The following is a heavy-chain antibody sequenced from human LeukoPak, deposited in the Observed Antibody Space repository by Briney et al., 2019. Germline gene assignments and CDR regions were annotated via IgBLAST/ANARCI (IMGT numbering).Heavy chain of an antibody. CDR3: AKDRMGYSSSSCDY. CDR1: GFTFSSYG. CDR2: TSGSGGGT. J-gene: IGHJ4*02. V-gene: IGHV3-23*01. D-gene: IGHD6-6*01. Sequence: GGSLRLSCAASGFTFSSYGMSWVRQAPGKGLEWVSGTSGSGGGTYYADSVKGRFTISRDSSKNTLYLQMNNLSAEDTAVYYCAKDRMGYSSSSCDYWGQGTLVTVSS.